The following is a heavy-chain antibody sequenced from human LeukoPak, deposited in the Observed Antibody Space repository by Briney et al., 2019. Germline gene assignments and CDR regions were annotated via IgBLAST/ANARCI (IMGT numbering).Heavy chain of an antibody. Sequence: SETLSLTCTVSGGSISSYYWSGIRQPPGKGLEWIGYIYYSGSTNYNPSLKSRVTISVDTSKNQFSLKLSSVTAADTAVYYCARGGYYYGSGSYLYYYYMDVWGKGTTVTVSS. CDR1: GGSISSYY. J-gene: IGHJ6*03. CDR2: IYYSGST. CDR3: ARGGYYYGSGSYLYYYYMDV. V-gene: IGHV4-59*01. D-gene: IGHD3-10*01.